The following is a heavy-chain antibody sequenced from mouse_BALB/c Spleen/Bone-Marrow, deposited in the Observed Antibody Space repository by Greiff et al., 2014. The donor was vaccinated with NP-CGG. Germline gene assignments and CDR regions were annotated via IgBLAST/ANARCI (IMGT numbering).Heavy chain of an antibody. D-gene: IGHD2-3*01. CDR2: INPSNGRT. J-gene: IGHJ3*01. Sequence: VQRVESGAELVKPGASVKLSCKASGYTFTSYWIHWVKLRPGQGLEWIGEINPSNGRTNYNEKFKNKATLTVDKSSGTAYIQLSSLTSEDSAVYYCARYDGPAWFAYWGRGTLVTVSA. CDR1: GYTFTSYW. CDR3: ARYDGPAWFAY. V-gene: IGHV1S81*02.